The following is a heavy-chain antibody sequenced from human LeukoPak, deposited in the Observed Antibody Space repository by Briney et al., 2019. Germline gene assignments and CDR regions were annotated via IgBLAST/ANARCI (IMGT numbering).Heavy chain of an antibody. CDR3: ARVPTSGTYYYFDY. V-gene: IGHV3-23*01. Sequence: GGSLRLSCAASGFTFSSYAMAWVRQVLGKGLEWVSAIHSAGRSTYYPDSLKGRVTISRDNSKNTLYLQMKSLRPEDTAVYYCARVPTSGTYYYFDYWGQGTLVTVSS. J-gene: IGHJ4*02. D-gene: IGHD2-8*01. CDR1: GFTFSSYA. CDR2: IHSAGRST.